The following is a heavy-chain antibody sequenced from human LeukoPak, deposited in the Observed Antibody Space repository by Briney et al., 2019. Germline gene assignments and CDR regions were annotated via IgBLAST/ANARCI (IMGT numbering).Heavy chain of an antibody. CDR2: IYYSGST. Sequence: SETLSLTCTVSGGSISSGSSYWGWIRQPPGKGLKWIGNIYYSGSTYYNPSLKSRVTISVDTSKNQFSLKLSSVTAADTAVYYCARGTEFSGYAYDYWGQGTLVTVSS. D-gene: IGHD5-12*01. CDR3: ARGTEFSGYAYDY. V-gene: IGHV4-39*07. CDR1: GGSISSGSSY. J-gene: IGHJ4*02.